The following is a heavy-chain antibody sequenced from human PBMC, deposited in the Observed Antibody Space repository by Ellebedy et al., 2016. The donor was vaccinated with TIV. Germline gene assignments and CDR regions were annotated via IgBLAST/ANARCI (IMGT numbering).Heavy chain of an antibody. CDR2: ISYDGSNK. D-gene: IGHD2-8*01. CDR3: ARGCTNGVCLQELFDY. J-gene: IGHJ4*02. V-gene: IGHV3-30-3*01. CDR1: GFTFSSYA. Sequence: GESLKISXAASGFTFSSYAMHWVRQAPGKGLEWVAVISYDGSNKYYADSVKGRFTISRDNSKNTLYLQMNSLRAEDTAVYYCARGCTNGVCLQELFDYWGQGTLATVSS.